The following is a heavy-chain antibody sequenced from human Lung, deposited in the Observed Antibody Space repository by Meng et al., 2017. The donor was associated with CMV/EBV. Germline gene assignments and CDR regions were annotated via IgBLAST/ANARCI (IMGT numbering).Heavy chain of an antibody. J-gene: IGHJ6*02. Sequence: GGSXRLXXAASGFIVNSNFMNWVRQAPGKGLEWVSVIYTGGITYYADSVKGRFTISRDNSKNTVHLQMNNLRPGDTALYYCGRDLRPSGGGMDVWGQGTTVTVSS. V-gene: IGHV3-53*01. CDR2: IYTGGIT. D-gene: IGHD2-8*02. CDR3: GRDLRPSGGGMDV. CDR1: GFIVNSNF.